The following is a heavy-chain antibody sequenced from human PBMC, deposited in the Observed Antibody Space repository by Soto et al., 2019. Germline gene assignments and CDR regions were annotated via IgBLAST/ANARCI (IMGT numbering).Heavy chain of an antibody. J-gene: IGHJ6*02. D-gene: IGHD3-10*01. CDR1: GDSISSGNYY. CDR2: IFYSGTT. CDR3: ASEAGWFGEFNYYYNGMDV. V-gene: IGHV4-30-4*01. Sequence: QVQLQESGPGLVKPSQTLSLTCSVSGDSISSGNYYWTWIRQPPGKGLEWIGYIFYSGTTYYNPSRVSRLTITIDTSKNHFSLILSSVTAADTAVYSCASEAGWFGEFNYYYNGMDVWGQGTTVTVSS.